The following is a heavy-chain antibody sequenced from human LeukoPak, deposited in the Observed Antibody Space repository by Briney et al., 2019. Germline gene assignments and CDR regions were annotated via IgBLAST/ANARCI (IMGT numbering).Heavy chain of an antibody. Sequence: EASVKVSCKASGNSISNYAVSWVRQAPGQGFEWMGGIIPIFGTADYAQKFQGRVTITADQSTSTTYMALSSLKSEDTATYYCTTRACHAGGCSPSFYYYYGLHFWGQGTTVSVSS. V-gene: IGHV1-69*13. CDR2: IIPIFGTA. CDR1: GNSISNYA. CDR3: TTRACHAGGCSPSFYYYYGLHF. D-gene: IGHD3-16*01. J-gene: IGHJ6*02.